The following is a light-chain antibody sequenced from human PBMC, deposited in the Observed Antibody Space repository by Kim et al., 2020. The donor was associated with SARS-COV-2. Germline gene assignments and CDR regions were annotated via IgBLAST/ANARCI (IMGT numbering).Light chain of an antibody. CDR2: DAS. Sequence: EIVLTQSPATLSLSPGEKATLSCRASQSVTRYLAWYQQKPGQAPRLLIYDASNRATAIPARFSGSGSGTDFTLTISSLEPEDFALYYSQQRSICPPEITLGQGTPLETK. CDR1: QSVTRY. CDR3: QQRSICPPEIT. J-gene: IGKJ5*01. V-gene: IGKV3-11*01.